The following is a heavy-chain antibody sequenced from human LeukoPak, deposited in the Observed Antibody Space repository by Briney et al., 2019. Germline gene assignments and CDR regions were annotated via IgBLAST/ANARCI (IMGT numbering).Heavy chain of an antibody. CDR2: INQDASDK. CDR3: AKGVVPAAILEDWFDP. D-gene: IGHD2-2*01. CDR1: GFTFRSHW. V-gene: IGHV3-7*03. J-gene: IGHJ5*02. Sequence: PGGSLRLSCAASGFTFRSHWMSWVRQAPGEGLEWVASINQDASDKRYADSVKGRFTISRDNAKNSLYLQMNSLRAEDTALYYCAKGVVPAAILEDWFDPWGQGTLVTVSS.